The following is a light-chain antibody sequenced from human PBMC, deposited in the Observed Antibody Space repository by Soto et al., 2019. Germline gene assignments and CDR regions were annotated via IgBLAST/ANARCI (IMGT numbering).Light chain of an antibody. CDR1: QGNANY. CDR3: QLSFNTPRT. Sequence: DIQMTQSTSSLSASVGHRVTITCRASQGNANYLNWYQQKPGQAPNPPIYGASSLQSGVPSKFSGSGYGTDFTLTISSLQPEDFATYYCQLSFNTPRTFGQRTPVDIK. V-gene: IGKV1-39*01. J-gene: IGKJ1*01. CDR2: GAS.